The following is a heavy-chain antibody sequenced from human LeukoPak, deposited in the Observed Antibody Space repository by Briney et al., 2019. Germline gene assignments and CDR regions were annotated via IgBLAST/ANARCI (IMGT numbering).Heavy chain of an antibody. V-gene: IGHV3-11*04. CDR1: GFTFSDYY. Sequence: PGGSLRLSCAASGFTFSDYYMSWVRQAPGKGLEWVSYISSSSSTIYYADSVKGRFTISRDNAKNSLYLQMNSLRAEDTAVYYCARDLISWSIAVAGSGNFDYWGQGTLVTVSS. J-gene: IGHJ4*02. CDR2: ISSSSSTI. D-gene: IGHD6-19*01. CDR3: ARDLISWSIAVAGSGNFDY.